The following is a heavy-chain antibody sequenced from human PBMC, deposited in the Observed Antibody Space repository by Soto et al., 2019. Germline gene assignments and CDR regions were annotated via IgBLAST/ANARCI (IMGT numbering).Heavy chain of an antibody. V-gene: IGHV1-3*01. Sequence: ASVKVSCKASGFAFSSYAMHWVRQAPGQRLEWMGWINAGNGNTKYSQKFQGRVTITRDTSASTAYMELSSLRSEDTAVYYCARAVAVPADFDYWGQGTLVTVSS. D-gene: IGHD6-19*01. CDR1: GFAFSSYA. CDR2: INAGNGNT. J-gene: IGHJ4*02. CDR3: ARAVAVPADFDY.